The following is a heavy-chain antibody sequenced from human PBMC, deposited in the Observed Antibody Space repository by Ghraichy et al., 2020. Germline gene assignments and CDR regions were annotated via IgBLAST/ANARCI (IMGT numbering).Heavy chain of an antibody. Sequence: SETPSLTCTVSGGSVSSGSYYWSWIRQPPGKGLEWIGYIYYSGSTNYNPSLKSRVTISVDTSKNQFSLKLSSVTAADTAVYYCARDRPGYSYGPNAFDIWGQGTMVTVSS. CDR3: ARDRPGYSYGPNAFDI. V-gene: IGHV4-61*01. J-gene: IGHJ3*02. D-gene: IGHD5-18*01. CDR2: IYYSGST. CDR1: GGSVSSGSYY.